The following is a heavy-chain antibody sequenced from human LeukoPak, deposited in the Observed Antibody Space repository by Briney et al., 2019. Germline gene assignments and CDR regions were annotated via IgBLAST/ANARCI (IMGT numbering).Heavy chain of an antibody. D-gene: IGHD1-26*01. J-gene: IGHJ4*02. CDR1: GGSISSSSYY. V-gene: IGHV4-39*01. CDR3: ATRGNEVGAISFGY. CDR2: IYYSGST. Sequence: SETLSLTCTVSGGSISSSSYYWGWIRQPPGKGLEWIGSIYYSGSTYYNPSLKSRVTISVDTSKNQFSLKLSSVTAADTAVYYCATRGNEVGAISFGYWGQGTLVTVSS.